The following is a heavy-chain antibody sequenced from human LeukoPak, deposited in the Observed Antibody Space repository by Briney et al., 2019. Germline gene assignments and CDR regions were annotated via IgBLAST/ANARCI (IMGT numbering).Heavy chain of an antibody. D-gene: IGHD2-21*01. J-gene: IGHJ4*02. Sequence: QTGGSLRLSCAASGFTFSSYAFTWVRQPPGKGLEWVSTITGSGGSTYYADSVKGRFSISRDNSNNTLYLQMNSLRAEDTAVYYCANNPLRWGQGTLVTVSS. CDR2: ITGSGGST. CDR1: GFTFSSYA. V-gene: IGHV3-23*01. CDR3: ANNPLR.